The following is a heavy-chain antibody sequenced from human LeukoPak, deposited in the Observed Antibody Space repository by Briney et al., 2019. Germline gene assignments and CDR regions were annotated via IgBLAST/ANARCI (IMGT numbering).Heavy chain of an antibody. CDR2: ISSSGSTI. V-gene: IGHV3-48*03. D-gene: IGHD3-10*02. Sequence: PGGSLRLSCAASGFTFSSYEMNWVRQAPGKGMEWVSYISSSGSTIYYADSVKGRFTISRDNAKNSLYLQMNSLRAEDMAVYYCAELGITMIGGVWGKGTTVTISS. CDR3: AELGITMIGGV. CDR1: GFTFSSYE. J-gene: IGHJ6*04.